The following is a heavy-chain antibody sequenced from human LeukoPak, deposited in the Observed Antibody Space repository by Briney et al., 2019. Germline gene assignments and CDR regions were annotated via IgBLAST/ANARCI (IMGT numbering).Heavy chain of an antibody. D-gene: IGHD3-10*01. CDR1: GYTFTCYY. V-gene: IGHV1-2*06. CDR2: INPNSGGT. Sequence: ASVKVSCKASGYTFTCYYMHWVRQAPGQGREWMGRINPNSGGTNYAQKFQGRVTMTRDTSISTAYVELSRLRSDDTAVYYCASGQDFYGSDWGQGTLVTVSS. CDR3: ASGQDFYGSD. J-gene: IGHJ4*02.